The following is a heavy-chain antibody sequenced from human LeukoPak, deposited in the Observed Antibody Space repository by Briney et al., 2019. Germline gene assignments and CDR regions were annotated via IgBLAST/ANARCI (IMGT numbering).Heavy chain of an antibody. CDR3: ANLLSWSGYSTYYYGMDV. CDR1: GYTFTSYA. CDR2: INTNTGNP. V-gene: IGHV7-4-1*02. Sequence: ASVKVSCKASGYTFTSYAMNWVRQAPGQGLEWMGWINTNTGNPTYAQGFTGRFVFSLDTSVSTAYLQISSLKAEDTAVYYCANLLSWSGYSTYYYGMDVWGQGTTVTVSS. J-gene: IGHJ6*02. D-gene: IGHD3-3*01.